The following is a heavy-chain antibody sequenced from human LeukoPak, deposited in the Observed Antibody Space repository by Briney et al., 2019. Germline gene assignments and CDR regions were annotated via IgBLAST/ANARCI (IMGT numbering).Heavy chain of an antibody. CDR2: ISRYDDNT. CDR1: GYTFTGFS. Sequence: ASVKVSRKTSGYTFTGFSISWGREAPGQGREWMGGISRYDDNTNYPQRRLGRVSIATDTSTSTAYMKLRNLRSDDTAVYYCARESSNGWFDPWGQGTLVTVSS. V-gene: IGHV1-18*01. CDR3: ARESSNGWFDP. D-gene: IGHD2-8*01. J-gene: IGHJ5*02.